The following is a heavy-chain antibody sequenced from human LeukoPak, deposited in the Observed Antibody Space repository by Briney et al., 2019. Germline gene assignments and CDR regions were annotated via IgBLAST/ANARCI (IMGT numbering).Heavy chain of an antibody. J-gene: IGHJ4*02. Sequence: SETLSLTCTVSGGSISTSNDYWGWVRQPPGKGLEWIGNIFYSGSTYYSPSLKSRVTISVDTAKNQFSLKLSSVTAADTAVYSCATGRALGYWGQGTLVTVSS. CDR2: IFYSGST. CDR1: GGSISTSNDY. V-gene: IGHV4-39*07. CDR3: ATGRALGY.